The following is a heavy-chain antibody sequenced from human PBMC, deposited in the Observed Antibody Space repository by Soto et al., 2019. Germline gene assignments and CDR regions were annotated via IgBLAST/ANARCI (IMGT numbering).Heavy chain of an antibody. CDR2: ISAYNGNT. CDR3: ARVDTAMVYYYYYDYMDV. Sequence: ASVKVSCKASGYTFTSYGISWVRQAPGQGLEWMGWISAYNGNTNYAQKLQGRVTMTTDTSTSTAYMELRSLRSDDTAVYYCARVDTAMVYYYYYDYMDVWGKGTTVTVSS. CDR1: GYTFTSYG. V-gene: IGHV1-18*01. J-gene: IGHJ6*03. D-gene: IGHD5-18*01.